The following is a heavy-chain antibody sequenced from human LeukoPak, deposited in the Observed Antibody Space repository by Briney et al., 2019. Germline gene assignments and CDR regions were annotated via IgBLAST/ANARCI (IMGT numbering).Heavy chain of an antibody. CDR2: ISYDGSNK. J-gene: IGHJ4*02. Sequence: GGSLRLSCAASGFTFSSYAMHWVRQAPGKGLEWVALISYDGSNKYYADSAKGRFTISRDNSKNTLYLQMNSLRAEDTAVYYCARSPVIYCSGGSGECYFDYWGQGTLVTVSS. CDR1: GFTFSSYA. CDR3: ARSPVIYCSGGSGECYFDY. V-gene: IGHV3-30*04. D-gene: IGHD2-15*01.